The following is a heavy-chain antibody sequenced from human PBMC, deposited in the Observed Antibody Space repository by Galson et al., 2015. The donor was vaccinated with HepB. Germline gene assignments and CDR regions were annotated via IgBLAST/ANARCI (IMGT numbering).Heavy chain of an antibody. CDR3: ASPGGYGSGSYYH. J-gene: IGHJ5*02. Sequence: SLRLSCAASGFIFSDYYMTWVRQAPGKGLSWVSDISTTSSHKNYADSVRGRFTISRDNAKNFLYLQMNNLRVEDTAVYYCASPGGYGSGSYYHWGQGTLVSVSS. D-gene: IGHD3-10*01. CDR1: GFIFSDYY. V-gene: IGHV3-11*06. CDR2: ISTTSSHK.